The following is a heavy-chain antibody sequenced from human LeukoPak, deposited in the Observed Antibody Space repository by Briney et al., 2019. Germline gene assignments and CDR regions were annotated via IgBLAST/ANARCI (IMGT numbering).Heavy chain of an antibody. CDR2: MFHSGTT. J-gene: IGHJ3*02. D-gene: IGHD3-10*01. CDR1: GGSIKSHF. Sequence: SETLSLTCTVSGGSIKSHFWSWVRQPPGKRLEWIGYMFHSGTTNYNPSLKSRVTISLDTSKNHFSLKLTSVTAADTAVYYCVREDVQEGTNAFDIWGQGTMVTVSS. V-gene: IGHV4-59*11. CDR3: VREDVQEGTNAFDI.